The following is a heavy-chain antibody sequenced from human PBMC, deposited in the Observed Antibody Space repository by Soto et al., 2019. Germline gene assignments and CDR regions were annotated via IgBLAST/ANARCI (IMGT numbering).Heavy chain of an antibody. CDR1: GYTFTGYY. CDR3: ARAPEVDYYDSSGYSVPYCY. V-gene: IGHV1-2*02. CDR2: INPNSGGT. J-gene: IGHJ4*02. Sequence: GASVKVSCKASGYTFTGYYMPWVRQAPGQGLEWMGWINPNSGGTNYSQKFQGRVTMTRDTSISTAYMELSRLRSDDTAVYYCARAPEVDYYDSSGYSVPYCYWGQGTLVTVSS. D-gene: IGHD3-22*01.